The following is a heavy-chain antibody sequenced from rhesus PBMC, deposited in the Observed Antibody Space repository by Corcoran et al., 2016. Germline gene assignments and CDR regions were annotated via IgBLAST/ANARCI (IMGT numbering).Heavy chain of an antibody. CDR2: IYGSRGST. CDR3: ARGQGYSGYSYFDY. CDR1: GYASGGNY. V-gene: IGHV4-165*01. Sequence: QVQLQESGPGMGKPSATLSVTCAVSGYASGGNYWSGSRQPPGNELEWIGYIYGSRGSTYYNPSLKSRATISTDTSKNQFSLKLSSVTAADTAVYYCARGQGYSGYSYFDYWGQGVLVTVSS. D-gene: IGHD5-30*01. J-gene: IGHJ4*01.